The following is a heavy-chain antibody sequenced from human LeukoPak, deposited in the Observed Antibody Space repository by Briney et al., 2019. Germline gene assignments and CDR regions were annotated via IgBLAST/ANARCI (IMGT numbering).Heavy chain of an antibody. CDR3: ARDLGDYSPDDY. Sequence: PGGSLRLSCAASGFTFSSYAMHWVRQAPGKGLEWVAVISYDGSNKYYADSVKGRFTISRDNSKNTLYLQMNSLRAEDTAVYYCARDLGDYSPDDYWGQGTLVTVSS. J-gene: IGHJ4*02. V-gene: IGHV3-30*01. CDR1: GFTFSSYA. CDR2: ISYDGSNK. D-gene: IGHD4-17*01.